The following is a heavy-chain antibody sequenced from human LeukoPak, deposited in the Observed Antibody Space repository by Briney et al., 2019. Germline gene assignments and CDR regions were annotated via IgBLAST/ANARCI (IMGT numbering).Heavy chain of an antibody. CDR2: IYYSGST. Sequence: SETLSLTCTVSGGSISSGVYYWSWIRQHPGKGLEWIGYIYYSGSTYYNPSLKSRVTISVDTSKNQFSLKLSSVTAADTAVYYCARVFKPNCDTTRCYGGSFDYWGQGTLVTVSS. CDR1: GGSISSGVYY. V-gene: IGHV4-31*03. D-gene: IGHD2-2*01. J-gene: IGHJ4*02. CDR3: ARVFKPNCDTTRCYGGSFDY.